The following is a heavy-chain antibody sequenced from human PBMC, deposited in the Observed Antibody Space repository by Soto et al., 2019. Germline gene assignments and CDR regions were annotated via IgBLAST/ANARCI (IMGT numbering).Heavy chain of an antibody. CDR2: IKRDGSEM. V-gene: IGHV3-7*01. D-gene: IGHD2-15*01. CDR3: ANGQATNCSGGSCALDY. Sequence: EVQLVESGGGLVQPGGSLRLSCVASGFSFSSFWMSWVRQAPGKGLEWVANIKRDGSEMYYVDSVKGRFTISRDNDKNSLYLQMNSLRVEDTAVYYCANGQATNCSGGSCALDYWGQGTLVTVSS. J-gene: IGHJ4*02. CDR1: GFSFSSFW.